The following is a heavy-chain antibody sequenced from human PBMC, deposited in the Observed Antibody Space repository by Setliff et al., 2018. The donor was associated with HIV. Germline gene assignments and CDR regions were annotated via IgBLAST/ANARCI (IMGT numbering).Heavy chain of an antibody. CDR1: TFTVSGNY. Sequence: GGSLRLSCAASTFTVSGNYMSWVRQAPGKGLEWVSVLNSGGSTYHADTVKGRFTISRDNSKNTLYLQMNSLRAEDTAVYYCARERIRGTFDIWGQGTMVTVSS. CDR2: LNSGGST. J-gene: IGHJ3*02. D-gene: IGHD1-26*01. CDR3: ARERIRGTFDI. V-gene: IGHV3-53*05.